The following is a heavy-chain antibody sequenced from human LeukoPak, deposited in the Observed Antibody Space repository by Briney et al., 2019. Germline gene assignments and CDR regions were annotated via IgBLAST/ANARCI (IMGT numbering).Heavy chain of an antibody. D-gene: IGHD3-22*01. CDR2: IIPIFGTA. CDR3: AREDPGYKDYYDSSGSWDSFDY. J-gene: IGHJ4*02. V-gene: IGHV1-69*01. CDR1: GGTFSSDA. Sequence: SVKVSCKASGGTFSSDAISWVRQAPGQGLEWMGGIIPIFGTANYAQKFQGRVTITADESTSTAYMELSSLRSEDTAVYYCAREDPGYKDYYDSSGSWDSFDYWGQGTLVTVSS.